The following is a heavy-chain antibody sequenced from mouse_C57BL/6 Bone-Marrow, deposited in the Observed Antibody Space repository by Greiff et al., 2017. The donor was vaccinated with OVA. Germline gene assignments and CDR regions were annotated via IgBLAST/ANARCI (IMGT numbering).Heavy chain of an antibody. V-gene: IGHV14-4*01. J-gene: IGHJ4*01. D-gene: IGHD2-2*01. CDR2: IDPENGDT. CDR3: TPDHYGYGRGGAMDY. Sequence: VQLQQSGAELVRPGASVKLSCTASGFNFTDDYMHWVKQRPEQGLEWIGWIDPENGDTEYAPKFQGKATITADTSSNTAYMQLSSLTSEDAAFYYCTPDHYGYGRGGAMDYWGQGTSVTVSS. CDR1: GFNFTDDY.